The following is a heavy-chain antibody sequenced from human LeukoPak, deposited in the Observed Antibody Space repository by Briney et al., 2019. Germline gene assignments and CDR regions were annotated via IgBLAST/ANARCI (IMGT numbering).Heavy chain of an antibody. CDR1: GGSISSYY. CDR2: ISYSGST. V-gene: IGHV4-59*01. D-gene: IGHD3-22*01. J-gene: IGHJ5*02. Sequence: SETLSLTCTVSGGSISSYYWSWIRQPPGKGLEWIARISYSGSTKYNPSLKSRVTISVDTPKNQPSLKLSSVTAADTAVYYCAREPGFDSSGYLNWFDPWGQGTLVTVSS. CDR3: AREPGFDSSGYLNWFDP.